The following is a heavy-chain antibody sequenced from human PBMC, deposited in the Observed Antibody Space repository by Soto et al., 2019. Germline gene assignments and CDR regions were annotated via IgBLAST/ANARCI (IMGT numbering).Heavy chain of an antibody. CDR1: GFTFSSYG. V-gene: IGHV3-33*01. D-gene: IGHD5-12*01. J-gene: IGHJ4*02. CDR2: IWYDGSNK. CDR3: ARGTDVDIVATIGGFDY. Sequence: GGSLRLSCAASGFTFSSYGMHWVRQAPGKGLEWVAVIWYDGSNKYYADSVKGRFTISRDNSKNTLYLQMNSLRAEDTAVYYCARGTDVDIVATIGGFDYWGQGTLVTVSS.